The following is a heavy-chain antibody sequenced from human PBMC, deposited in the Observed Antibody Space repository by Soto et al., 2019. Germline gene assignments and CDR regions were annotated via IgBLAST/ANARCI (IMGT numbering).Heavy chain of an antibody. CDR1: GYNFTDFS. CDR2: VSPYYGNT. Sequence: QIKLVQSGPEVTKPGASVKVSCKTSGYNFTDFSITWVRQAPGQGLEWMGWVSPYYGNTKYTEKYQDRVTITADTPTNTGYLELRTVPSDDTAIYYCARRVLLCDFWGQGTLVTVSS. CDR3: ARRVLLCDF. J-gene: IGHJ4*02. D-gene: IGHD3-10*01. V-gene: IGHV1-18*01.